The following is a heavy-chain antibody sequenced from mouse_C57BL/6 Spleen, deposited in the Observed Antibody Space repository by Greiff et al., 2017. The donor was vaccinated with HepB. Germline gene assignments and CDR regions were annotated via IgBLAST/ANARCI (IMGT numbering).Heavy chain of an antibody. CDR3: ARHEVKKNYYSSTSYAMDY. Sequence: QVQLQQSGAELVKPGASVKLSCKASGYTFTEYTIHWVKQRSGQGLEWIGWFYPGSGSIKYNEKFKDKATLTADKSSSTVYMEISRLTSEDSAVYFCARHEVKKNYYSSTSYAMDYWGQGTSVTVSS. D-gene: IGHD1-1*01. CDR2: FYPGSGSI. V-gene: IGHV1-62-2*01. J-gene: IGHJ4*01. CDR1: GYTFTEYT.